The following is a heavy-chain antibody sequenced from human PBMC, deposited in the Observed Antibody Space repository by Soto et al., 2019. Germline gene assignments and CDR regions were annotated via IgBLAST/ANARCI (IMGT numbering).Heavy chain of an antibody. CDR1: GFTFSSYT. D-gene: IGHD6-13*01. J-gene: IGHJ6*02. CDR3: ARELMPAAGRGEFYAMDV. CDR2: ITYNGNE. V-gene: IGHV3-30*04. Sequence: GGSLRLSCAASGFTFSSYTMHWVRQAPGKGLEWVAVITYNGNEYYTDSVRGRFTISRDSSRTTVYLQMNSLRHGDTALYYCARELMPAAGRGEFYAMDVWGQGNTVTVSS.